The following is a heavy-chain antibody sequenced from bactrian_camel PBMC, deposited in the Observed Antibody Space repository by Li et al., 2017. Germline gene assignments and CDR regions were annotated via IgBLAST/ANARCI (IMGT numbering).Heavy chain of an antibody. CDR2: ITSLPSLFRTA. J-gene: IGHJ4*01. CDR1: GDIARFYC. V-gene: IGHV3S6*01. CDR3: AAEAAFCSTLLCLRERSYTY. Sequence: VQLVESGGGTVQAGGSLRLSCGVSGDIARFYCMAWFRQAPGKEVEWVAGITSLPSLFRTASYADSVKGRFTISQDDAGNTVYLQMNTLKPEDTGMYYCAAEAAFCSTLLCLRERSYTYWGQGTQVTVS. D-gene: IGHD6*01.